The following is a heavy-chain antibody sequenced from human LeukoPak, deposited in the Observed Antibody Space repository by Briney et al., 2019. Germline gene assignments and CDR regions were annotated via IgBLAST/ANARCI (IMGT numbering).Heavy chain of an antibody. V-gene: IGHV3-49*03. CDR1: GFSFGDDA. D-gene: IGHD4-17*01. Sequence: GGSLRLSCTASGFSFGDDAWSWFRQAPGRGLEFVSFIRKKGYGETTDYAASVRGGFTISRDDAKSTAYLQMNSLEIEDTALYYCSRGLHDYGDSNYYFDQWGRGTQVTVSS. J-gene: IGHJ4*02. CDR3: SRGLHDYGDSNYYFDQ. CDR2: IRKKGYGETT.